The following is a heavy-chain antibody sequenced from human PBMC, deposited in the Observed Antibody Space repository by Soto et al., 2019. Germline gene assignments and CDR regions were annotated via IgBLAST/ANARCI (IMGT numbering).Heavy chain of an antibody. CDR2: IYPGDSDT. CDR1: GYSFTNYW. Sequence: PGESLKISCKPSGYSFTNYWICWVRQMPGKGLEWMGIIYPGDSDTRYSPSFQGQVTISADKSISTAYLQWTSLKASDTAMYYCARVLVPSSYYYGMDVWGQGTTVTVSS. CDR3: ARVLVPSSYYYGMDV. J-gene: IGHJ6*02. V-gene: IGHV5-51*01. D-gene: IGHD6-6*01.